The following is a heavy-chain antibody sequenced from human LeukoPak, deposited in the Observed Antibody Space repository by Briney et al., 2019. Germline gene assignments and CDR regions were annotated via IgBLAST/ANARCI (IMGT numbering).Heavy chain of an antibody. CDR2: INPNSGGT. J-gene: IGHJ4*02. D-gene: IGHD6-13*01. Sequence: AAVKVSCKASGYTFTGYYMHWVRQAPGQGLEWMGWINPNSGGTNYAQKFQGRVTMTRDTSISTAYMELSRLRSDDTAVYYCAAIAAAGNPFDYWGQGTLVTVSS. CDR3: AAIAAAGNPFDY. CDR1: GYTFTGYY. V-gene: IGHV1-2*02.